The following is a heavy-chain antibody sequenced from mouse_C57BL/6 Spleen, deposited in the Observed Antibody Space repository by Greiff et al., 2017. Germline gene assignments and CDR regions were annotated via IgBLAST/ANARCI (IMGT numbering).Heavy chain of an antibody. CDR1: GYTFTDYE. CDR3: TRADDYAFAY. Sequence: QVQLQQSGAELVRPGASVTLSCKASGYTFTDYEMHWVKQTPVHGLEWIGAIDPETGGTAYNQKFKGKAILTADKSSSTAYMELRSLTSEDSAVYYCTRADDYAFAYWSQGTLVTVSA. D-gene: IGHD2-4*01. CDR2: IDPETGGT. V-gene: IGHV1-15*01. J-gene: IGHJ3*01.